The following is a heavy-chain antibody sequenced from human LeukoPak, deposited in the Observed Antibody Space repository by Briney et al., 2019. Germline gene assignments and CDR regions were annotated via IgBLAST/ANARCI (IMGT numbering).Heavy chain of an antibody. Sequence: GGSLRLSCAASGFTFSSYSMNWVRQAPGKGLEWVSSISSSSSYIYYADSVKGRFTISRDNAKNSLYLQMNSLRAEDTAVYYCAESIAARDPWFDPWGQGTLVTVSS. J-gene: IGHJ5*02. CDR2: ISSSSSYI. V-gene: IGHV3-21*01. CDR3: AESIAARDPWFDP. D-gene: IGHD6-6*01. CDR1: GFTFSSYS.